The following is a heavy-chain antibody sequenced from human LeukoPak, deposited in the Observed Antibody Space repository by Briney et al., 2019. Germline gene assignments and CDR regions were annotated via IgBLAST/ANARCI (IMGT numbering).Heavy chain of an antibody. CDR2: IHPSDSET. CDR1: GHNFTDYW. Sequence: GESLKISCRASGHNFTDYWIAWVRQLPGKGLEWVGIIHPSDSETQYSPSFQGQVTISADNSITTAYLQWSSLKASDTAIYYCARRGYSGYSPLDSWGRGTLVFVSS. V-gene: IGHV5-51*01. CDR3: ARRGYSGYSPLDS. D-gene: IGHD5-12*01. J-gene: IGHJ4*02.